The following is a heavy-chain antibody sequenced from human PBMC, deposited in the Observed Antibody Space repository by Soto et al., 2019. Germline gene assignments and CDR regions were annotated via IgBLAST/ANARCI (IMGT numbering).Heavy chain of an antibody. V-gene: IGHV3-30-3*01. D-gene: IGHD1-26*01. CDR1: GFSFSTYA. CDR3: ARVIEKHVLRTPSYFDC. Sequence: QVQLVESGGRVVQPGRSLRLSCTASGFSFSTYAMHWVRQAPGKGLEWVAVISDDGDNKYYADSVKGRFTMSRDNSKNRLFLQMNSLRAEDTAVYYCARVIEKHVLRTPSYFDCWGQGTLVTVSS. J-gene: IGHJ4*02. CDR2: ISDDGDNK.